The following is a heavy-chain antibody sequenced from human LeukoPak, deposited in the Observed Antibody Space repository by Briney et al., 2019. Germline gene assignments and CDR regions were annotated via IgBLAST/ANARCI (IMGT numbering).Heavy chain of an antibody. J-gene: IGHJ5*02. V-gene: IGHV3-15*01. D-gene: IGHD3-3*01. CDR3: TTDQGYDFWSGYNNWFGP. CDR2: IKSKTDGGTT. Sequence: GGSLRLSCAASGFTFSNAWMSWVRQAPGKGLEWVGRIKSKTDGGTTDYAAPVKGRFTISRDDSKNTLYLQMNSLKTEDTAVYYCTTDQGYDFWSGYNNWFGPWGQGTLVTVSS. CDR1: GFTFSNAW.